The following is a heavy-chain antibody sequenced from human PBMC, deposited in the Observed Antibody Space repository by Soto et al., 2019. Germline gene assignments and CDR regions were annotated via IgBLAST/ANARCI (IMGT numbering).Heavy chain of an antibody. Sequence: PSETLSLTCSVSGASISSYFWSWIRQPPGKGLEWIGYIHNSGSTNSNPSLKSRVTMSVDTSKNQLSLKLSSVTAADTAVYYCARSVDAAWSAFYPWAQRALVTVSS. CDR2: IHNSGST. D-gene: IGHD3-3*01. V-gene: IGHV4-59*01. CDR3: ARSVDAAWSAFYP. CDR1: GASISSYF. J-gene: IGHJ5*02.